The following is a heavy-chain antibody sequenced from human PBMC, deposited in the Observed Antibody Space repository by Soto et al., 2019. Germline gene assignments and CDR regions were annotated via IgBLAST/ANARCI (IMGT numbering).Heavy chain of an antibody. V-gene: IGHV3-23*01. D-gene: IGHD3-3*01. CDR2: ISGSGGST. J-gene: IGHJ4*02. Sequence: GGSLRLSCAASGFTFSSYAMSWVRQAPGKGLEWVSAISGSGGSTYYADSVKGRFTISRDNSKNTLYLQMNSLRAEDTAVYYCAREHYDFWSGYPRYWGQGTLVTVSS. CDR3: AREHYDFWSGYPRY. CDR1: GFTFSSYA.